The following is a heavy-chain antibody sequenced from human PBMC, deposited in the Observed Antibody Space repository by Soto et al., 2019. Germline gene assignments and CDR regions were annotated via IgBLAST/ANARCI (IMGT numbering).Heavy chain of an antibody. D-gene: IGHD3-16*02. V-gene: IGHV3-23*01. CDR1: GFTFSSYA. Sequence: EVQLLESGGGLVQPGGSLRLSCAASGFTFSSYAMSWVRQAPGKGLEWVSAISGSGGSTYYADSVKGRFTISRDNSKNKLYLQMNSMRAEDTAVYYCAKEGYYDYVWGSYRYNWFDPWGQGTLVTVSS. CDR3: AKEGYYDYVWGSYRYNWFDP. CDR2: ISGSGGST. J-gene: IGHJ5*02.